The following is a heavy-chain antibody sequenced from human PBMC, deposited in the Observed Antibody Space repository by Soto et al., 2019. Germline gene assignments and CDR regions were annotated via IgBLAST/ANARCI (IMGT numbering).Heavy chain of an antibody. V-gene: IGHV1-2*04. J-gene: IGHJ4*02. CDR1: GYTFTGYY. Sequence: ASVKVSCKASGYTFTGYYMHWVRQAPGQGLEWMGWINPNSGGTNYAQKFQGWVTMTRDTSISTAYMELSRLRSDDTAVYYCARPVAAQEYYFDYWGQGTLVTVSS. CDR3: ARPVAAQEYYFDY. D-gene: IGHD6-6*01. CDR2: INPNSGGT.